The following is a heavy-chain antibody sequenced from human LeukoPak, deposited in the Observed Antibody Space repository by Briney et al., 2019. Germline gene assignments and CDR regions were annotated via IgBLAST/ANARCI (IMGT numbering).Heavy chain of an antibody. Sequence: GGSLRLSCAASGFTFSSYSMNWVRQAPGKGLEWVSSISSSSSYIYYADSVKGRFTISRDTSKSTLFLQMNSLTADDTAVYYCARAIRSPGYNSGYFPYFFDSWGQGTLVTVSS. V-gene: IGHV3-21*01. J-gene: IGHJ4*02. D-gene: IGHD6-19*01. CDR2: ISSSSSYI. CDR3: ARAIRSPGYNSGYFPYFFDS. CDR1: GFTFSSYS.